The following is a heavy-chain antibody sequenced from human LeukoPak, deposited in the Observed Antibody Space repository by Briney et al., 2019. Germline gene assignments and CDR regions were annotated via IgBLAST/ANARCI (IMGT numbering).Heavy chain of an antibody. CDR3: ARLYDSSGSGY. CDR2: INHSGST. J-gene: IGHJ4*02. Sequence: SETLSLTCAVYGGSFSGYYWSWIRQPPGKGLEWIGEINHSGSTNYNPSLKSRVTISVDTSKNQFSLKLSSVTAADTAVYYCARLYDSSGSGYWGQGTLVTVSS. V-gene: IGHV4-34*01. D-gene: IGHD3-22*01. CDR1: GGSFSGYY.